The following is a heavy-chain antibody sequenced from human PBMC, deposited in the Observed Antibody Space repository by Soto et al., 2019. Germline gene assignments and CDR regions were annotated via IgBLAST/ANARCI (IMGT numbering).Heavy chain of an antibody. V-gene: IGHV3-30*04. D-gene: IGHD2-21*02. J-gene: IGHJ1*01. CDR1: GFTFNTYA. CDR2: VSSDGKDK. CDR3: VRQLSFVVGTLTTRDHFFQH. Sequence: LVESGGGVAQPGKSQTLSCAASGFTFNTYAFHWVRQAPGKGLEWGAVVSSDGKDKFYADSVSGRFTISRDDSKDTLFLHMNSLRTEDTAVYFCVRQLSFVVGTLTTRDHFFQHWGRGTLVTVSS.